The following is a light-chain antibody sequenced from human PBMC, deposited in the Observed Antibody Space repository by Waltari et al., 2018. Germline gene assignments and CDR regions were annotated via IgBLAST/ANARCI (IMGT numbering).Light chain of an antibody. J-gene: IGKJ4*01. CDR2: GAS. CDR3: QQYGSPPLT. V-gene: IGKV3-20*01. CDR1: LSVNNNY. Sequence: DIVLTQSPGTLSLFPGERATLSCRASLSVNNNYLAWYLQKPGLAPRLLIYGASSRAIGIPDRFSGSGSGTDFTLTISRLEPEDFAVFYCQQYGSPPLTFGGGTKVEIK.